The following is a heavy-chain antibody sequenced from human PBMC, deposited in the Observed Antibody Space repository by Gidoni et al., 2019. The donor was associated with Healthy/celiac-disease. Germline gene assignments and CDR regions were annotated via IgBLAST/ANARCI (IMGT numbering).Heavy chain of an antibody. CDR2: IKQDGSEK. V-gene: IGHV3-7*01. CDR3: ARDHSGYDY. CDR1: GFTFSSHW. Sequence: EVQLVESGGGLVQPGGSLSLSCAASGFTFSSHWMSWVRQAPGKGLEWVANIKQDGSEKYYVDSVKGRFTISRDNAKNSLYLQMNSLRAEDTAVYYCARDHSGYDYWGQGTLVTVSS. J-gene: IGHJ4*02. D-gene: IGHD5-12*01.